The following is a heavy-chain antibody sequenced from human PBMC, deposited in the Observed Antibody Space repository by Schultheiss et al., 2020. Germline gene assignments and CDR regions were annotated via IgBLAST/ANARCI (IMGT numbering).Heavy chain of an antibody. CDR2: IKQDGSEK. V-gene: IGHV3-7*01. CDR3: ARVGYCTGGVCYETLDY. Sequence: GGSLRLSCAAAGFSFSSYWMSWVRQAPGKGLEWVANIKQDGSEKYYVDAVKGRFTISRDNAKNSLYLQMNSLRAEDMAVYYCARVGYCTGGVCYETLDYWGQGTLVTVSS. CDR1: GFSFSSYW. D-gene: IGHD2-8*02. J-gene: IGHJ4*02.